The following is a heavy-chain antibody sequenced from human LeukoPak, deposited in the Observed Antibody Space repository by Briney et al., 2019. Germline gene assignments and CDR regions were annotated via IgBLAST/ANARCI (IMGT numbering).Heavy chain of an antibody. CDR3: ARDPLSVTGTNERYDYYGFDV. CDR1: GFTFSDYY. CDR2: IYSGGST. J-gene: IGHJ6*02. D-gene: IGHD6-19*01. Sequence: GGSLRLSCAASGFTFSDYYMSWVRQAPGKGLEWLSIIYSGGSTYYADSVKGRFTISRDDSKNTLYLQMNSLRPEDTAVYYCARDPLSVTGTNERYDYYGFDVWGQGTTVTVSS. V-gene: IGHV3-53*01.